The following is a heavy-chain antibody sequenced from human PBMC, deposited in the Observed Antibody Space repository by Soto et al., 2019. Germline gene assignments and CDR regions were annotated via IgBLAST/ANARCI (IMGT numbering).Heavy chain of an antibody. D-gene: IGHD3-3*01. V-gene: IGHV1-8*02. CDR1: GYTFSDYY. Sequence: ASVKVSCKASGYTFSDYYIHWMRQAPGQGLEWIGWMNPNSGNTGYAQKFQGRVTMTRNTSISTAYMELSGLRSEDTAVYYCARRYYDFWSGYYRPFDYWGQGTLVTVSS. CDR3: ARRYYDFWSGYYRPFDY. CDR2: MNPNSGNT. J-gene: IGHJ4*02.